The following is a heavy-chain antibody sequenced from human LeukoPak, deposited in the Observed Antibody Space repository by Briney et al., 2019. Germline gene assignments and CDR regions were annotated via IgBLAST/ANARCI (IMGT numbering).Heavy chain of an antibody. J-gene: IGHJ6*03. CDR3: ARGTKTVTLPHYYYYMDV. Sequence: GASVKVSCKASGYTFTIYGFSWVRQAPGQGLEWMGWINPNSGGTNYAQKFQGRVTMTRDTSISTAYMELSRLRSDDTAVYYCARGTKTVTLPHYYYYMDVWGKGTTVTVSS. CDR1: GYTFTIYG. V-gene: IGHV1-2*02. CDR2: INPNSGGT. D-gene: IGHD4-17*01.